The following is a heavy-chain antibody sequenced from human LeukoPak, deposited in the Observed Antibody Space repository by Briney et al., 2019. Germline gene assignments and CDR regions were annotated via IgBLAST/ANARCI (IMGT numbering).Heavy chain of an antibody. CDR1: GFTFDDYA. CDR2: ISGDGGST. Sequence: GGSLRLSCAASGFTFDDYAMHWVRQAPGKGLEWVSLISGDGGSTYYADSVKGRFTISRDNSKHSLYLQMNSPRTEGTALYYCAKDNHSGSYGYWGQGTLVTVSS. V-gene: IGHV3-43*02. D-gene: IGHD1-26*01. J-gene: IGHJ4*02. CDR3: AKDNHSGSYGY.